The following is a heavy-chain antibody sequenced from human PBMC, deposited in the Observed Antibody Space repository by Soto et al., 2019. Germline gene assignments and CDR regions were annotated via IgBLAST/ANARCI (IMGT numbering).Heavy chain of an antibody. D-gene: IGHD6-19*01. V-gene: IGHV1-2*04. Sequence: ASVKVSCKASGYTFTAYYIHWVRQAPGQGLEWMGWINPNSGDTNYTQKFQGWVTMTRDTSISTAYMELSRLRSGDTAVYYCATSRISIAVAGETEYYFDYWGQGTLVTVSS. CDR3: ATSRISIAVAGETEYYFDY. CDR2: INPNSGDT. CDR1: GYTFTAYY. J-gene: IGHJ4*02.